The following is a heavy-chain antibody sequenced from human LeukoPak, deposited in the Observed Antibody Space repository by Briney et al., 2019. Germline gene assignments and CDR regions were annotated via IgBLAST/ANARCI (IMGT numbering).Heavy chain of an antibody. CDR1: GFTFSSYS. CDR3: ARGSLPYYYGSGSYGY. Sequence: GGSLRLSCAASGFTFSSYSMNWVRQAPGKGLEWVSYISSSSSTIYYADSVKGRFTISRDNAKNSLYLQMNSLRAEDTAVYYCARGSLPYYYGSGSYGYWGQGTLVTVSS. V-gene: IGHV3-48*01. CDR2: ISSSSSTI. J-gene: IGHJ4*02. D-gene: IGHD3-10*01.